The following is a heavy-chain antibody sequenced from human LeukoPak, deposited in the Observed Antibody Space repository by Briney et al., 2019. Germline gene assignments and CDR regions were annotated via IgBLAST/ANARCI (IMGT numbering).Heavy chain of an antibody. CDR2: ISAYNGST. CDR1: GYTFTSYG. D-gene: IGHD3-22*01. V-gene: IGHV1-18*01. Sequence: ASVKVSCKASGYTFTSYGISWVRQAPGQGLEWMGWISAYNGSTNYAQKLQGRVTMTTDTSTSTAYMELSSLRSEDTAVYYCASARFSDSSGYHAWGQGTLVTVSS. CDR3: ASARFSDSSGYHA. J-gene: IGHJ5*02.